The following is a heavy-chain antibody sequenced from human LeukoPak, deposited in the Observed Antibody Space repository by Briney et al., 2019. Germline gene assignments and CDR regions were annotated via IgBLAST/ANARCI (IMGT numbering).Heavy chain of an antibody. J-gene: IGHJ4*02. CDR3: ARGLWRRDFDY. D-gene: IGHD2-21*01. CDR2: INHSGST. V-gene: IGHV4-34*01. Sequence: SETLPLTCAVYGGSFSGYYWSWIRQPPGKGLEWIGEINHSGSTNYNPSLKSRVTISVDTSKNQFSLKLSSVTAADTAVYYCARGLWRRDFDYWGQGTLVTVSS. CDR1: GGSFSGYY.